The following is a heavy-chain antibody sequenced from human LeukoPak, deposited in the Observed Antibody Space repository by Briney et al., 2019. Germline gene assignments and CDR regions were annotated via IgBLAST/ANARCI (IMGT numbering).Heavy chain of an antibody. V-gene: IGHV1-18*01. D-gene: IGHD3-3*01. J-gene: IGHJ5*02. CDR3: ARDHYDFWSGYPVSFDP. CDR2: ISAYNGNT. CDR1: GYTFTSDG. Sequence: ASVKVSCKXSGYTFTSDGISWVRQAPRQGLEWMGWISAYNGNTNYAQKLQGRVTMTTDTSTSTAYMELRSLRSDDTAVYYCARDHYDFWSGYPVSFDPWGQGTLVTVSS.